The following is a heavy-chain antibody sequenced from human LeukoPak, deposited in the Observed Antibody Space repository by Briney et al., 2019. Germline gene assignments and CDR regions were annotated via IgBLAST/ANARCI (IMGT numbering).Heavy chain of an antibody. J-gene: IGHJ6*03. CDR2: IYYSGST. CDR3: AAAAGYYYYYYMDV. D-gene: IGHD6-13*01. Sequence: SETLSLTCAVYGGSFSSYYWSWIRQPPGKGLEWIGYIYYSGSTNYNPSLKSRVTISVDTSKNQFSLKLSSVTAADTAVYYCAAAAGYYYYYYMDVWGKGTTVTVSS. V-gene: IGHV4-59*01. CDR1: GGSFSSYY.